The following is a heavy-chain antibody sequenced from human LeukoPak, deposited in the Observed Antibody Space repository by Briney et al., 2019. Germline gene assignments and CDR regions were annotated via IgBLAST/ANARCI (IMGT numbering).Heavy chain of an antibody. CDR2: ISYDGSNK. J-gene: IGHJ4*02. D-gene: IGHD1-26*01. V-gene: IGHV3-30*18. Sequence: PGGSLRLSCAASGFTFSSYGMHWVRQAPGKGLEWVAVISYDGSNKYYADSVKGRFTISRDNSKNTLYLQMNSLRAEDTAVYYCAKELRLVGAVDYGGQGTLVTVS. CDR1: GFTFSSYG. CDR3: AKELRLVGAVDY.